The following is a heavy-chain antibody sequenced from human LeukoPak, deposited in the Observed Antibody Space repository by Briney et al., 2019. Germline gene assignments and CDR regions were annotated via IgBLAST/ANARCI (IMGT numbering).Heavy chain of an antibody. CDR3: ARTGYYHILTGYRRSAYFDY. J-gene: IGHJ4*02. CDR2: VSHRGST. D-gene: IGHD3-9*01. Sequence: LRLSCAASGFTFSSYEMNWVRQAPGKGLEWIGQVSHRGSTNYNPSLKSRVTISVDTSKNQFSLKLSSVTATDTAIYYCARTGYYHILTGYRRSAYFDYWGQGTLVTVSS. V-gene: IGHV4-34*01. CDR1: GFTFSSYE.